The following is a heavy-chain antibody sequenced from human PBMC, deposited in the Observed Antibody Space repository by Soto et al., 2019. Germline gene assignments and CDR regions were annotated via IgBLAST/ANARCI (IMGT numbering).Heavy chain of an antibody. CDR3: ARDSMAGSSSWYKGLLYYGMDV. J-gene: IGHJ6*02. CDR1: GYTFTSYA. V-gene: IGHV1-18*01. CDR2: ISAYNGNT. Sequence: AASVKVSCKASGYTFTSYAMHWVRQAPGQGLEWMGWISAYNGNTNYAQKLQGGVTMTTDTSTSTAYMELRSLRSDDTAVYYCARDSMAGSSSWYKGLLYYGMDVWGQGTTVTVSS. D-gene: IGHD6-13*01.